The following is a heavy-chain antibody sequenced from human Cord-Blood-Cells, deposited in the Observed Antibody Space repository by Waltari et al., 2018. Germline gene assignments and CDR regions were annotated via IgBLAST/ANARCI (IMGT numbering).Heavy chain of an antibody. Sequence: QVQLVQSGAEVKKPGASVKVSCTASGYTFTSYGISWVRRATGQGLEWMGWISAYNGNTNYAQKLQGRVTMTTDTSTNTAYMELRSLRSDDTAVYYCAREAYYYDSSGYYFDYWGQGTLVTVSS. V-gene: IGHV1-18*01. D-gene: IGHD3-22*01. J-gene: IGHJ4*02. CDR3: AREAYYYDSSGYYFDY. CDR1: GYTFTSYG. CDR2: ISAYNGNT.